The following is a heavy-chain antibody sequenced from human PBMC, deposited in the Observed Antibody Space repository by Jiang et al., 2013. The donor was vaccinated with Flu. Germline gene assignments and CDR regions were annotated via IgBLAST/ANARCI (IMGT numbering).Heavy chain of an antibody. CDR2: IYYSGST. J-gene: IGHJ4*02. CDR1: GGSISSSSYY. V-gene: IGHV4-39*01. Sequence: GSGLVKPSETLSLTCTVSGGSISSSSYYWGWIRQPPGKGLEWIGSIYYSGSTYYNPSLKSRVTISVDTSKNQFSLKLSSVTAADTAVYYCATSGGAAGNYYFDYWGQGTLVTVSS. D-gene: IGHD6-13*01. CDR3: ATSGGAAGNYYFDY.